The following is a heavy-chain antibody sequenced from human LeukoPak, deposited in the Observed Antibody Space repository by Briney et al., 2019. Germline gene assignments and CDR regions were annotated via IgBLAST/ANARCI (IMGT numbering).Heavy chain of an antibody. CDR3: ARVSRREVRGYYFDY. J-gene: IGHJ4*02. CDR1: GGSISSYY. CDR2: IYYSGST. V-gene: IGHV4-59*12. D-gene: IGHD3-10*01. Sequence: SETLSLTCTVSGGSISSYYWSWIRQPPGKGLEWIGSIYYSGSTYYIPSLKSRVTISVDTSKNQFSLKLSSVTAADTAVYYCARVSRREVRGYYFDYWGQGTLVTVSS.